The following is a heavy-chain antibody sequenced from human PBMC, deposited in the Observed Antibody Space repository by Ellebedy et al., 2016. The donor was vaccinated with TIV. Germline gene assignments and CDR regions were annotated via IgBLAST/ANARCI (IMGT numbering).Heavy chain of an antibody. Sequence: GESLKISCAASGLTFSNAWVTWVRQAPGKGLEWVGRIKSKTDGGTTAYAAPVTDRFTISRDDSKSTLYLQMSSLKTEDTAVYYCTTPRLSGTDFDYWGQGTLVTVSS. CDR2: IKSKTDGGTT. D-gene: IGHD3-9*01. J-gene: IGHJ4*02. CDR3: TTPRLSGTDFDY. CDR1: GLTFSNAW. V-gene: IGHV3-15*01.